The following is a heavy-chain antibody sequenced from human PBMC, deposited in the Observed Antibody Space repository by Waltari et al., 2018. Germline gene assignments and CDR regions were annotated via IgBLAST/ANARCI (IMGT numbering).Heavy chain of an antibody. D-gene: IGHD1-1*01. CDR2: IYYTGTT. CDR1: GGSISSSSYY. Sequence: QLQLQESGPGLVKPSETLSLTRSVSGGSISSSSYYWSWIRQPPGKGLEWIGSIYYTGTTYYNPSLKSRLTISVDTSKNQFSLKLTSVTAADTAVYYCAKRIQQNGLDLWGQGTTVIVS. V-gene: IGHV4-39*01. J-gene: IGHJ6*02. CDR3: AKRIQQNGLDL.